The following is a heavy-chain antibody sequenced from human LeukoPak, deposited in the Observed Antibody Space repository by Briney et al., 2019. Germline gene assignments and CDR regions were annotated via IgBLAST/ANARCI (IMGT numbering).Heavy chain of an antibody. D-gene: IGHD3-22*01. V-gene: IGHV3-23*01. J-gene: IGHJ4*02. Sequence: PGGSLRLSCAASGFTFSSYAMSWVRQAPGKGLEWVSAISGSGGSTYYADSVKGRFTISRDNSKNTLYLQMNSLRAEDTAVYYCAKVGDSSGYIYYFDYWGQGPLVTVSS. CDR3: AKVGDSSGYIYYFDY. CDR2: ISGSGGST. CDR1: GFTFSSYA.